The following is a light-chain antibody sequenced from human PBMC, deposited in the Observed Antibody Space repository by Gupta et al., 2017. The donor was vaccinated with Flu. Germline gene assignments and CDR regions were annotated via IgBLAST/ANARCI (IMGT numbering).Light chain of an antibody. CDR2: AAS. J-gene: IGKJ5*01. Sequence: SSLSASVGDRVTITCRASQSISSYLNWYQQKPGKAPKLLIYAASSLQSGVPSRFSGSGYGTDFTLTISSRQPEDFAAYYCQQSDSTPPITFGQGTRMEIK. V-gene: IGKV1-39*01. CDR1: QSISSY. CDR3: QQSDSTPPIT.